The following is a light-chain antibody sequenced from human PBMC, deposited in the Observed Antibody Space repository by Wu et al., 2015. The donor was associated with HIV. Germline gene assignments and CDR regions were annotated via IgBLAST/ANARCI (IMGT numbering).Light chain of an antibody. Sequence: AVQMTQSPSSLSASVGDRVTITCRASQGIRNDLGWYQQKPGKAPKLLIFGTSSLQSGVPTRFSGSGSGTDFTLTISSLQPEDFATYYCLQNYNYPWTFGQGTKVDVK. V-gene: IGKV1-6*01. CDR1: QGIRND. CDR3: LQNYNYPWT. J-gene: IGKJ1*01. CDR2: GTS.